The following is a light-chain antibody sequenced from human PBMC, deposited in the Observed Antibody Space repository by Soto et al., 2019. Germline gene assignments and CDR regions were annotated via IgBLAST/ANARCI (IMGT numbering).Light chain of an antibody. CDR2: DAS. CDR3: QQYNSYSPYT. V-gene: IGKV1-5*01. J-gene: IGKJ2*01. Sequence: DIQMPQSPSTLSASVGDRVTITCRASQSISSRLAWYQQKPGKAPKLLIYDASSLESGVPSRFSGSGSGTEFTLTISSLQPDDFATYYCQQYNSYSPYTFGQGTKLEIK. CDR1: QSISSR.